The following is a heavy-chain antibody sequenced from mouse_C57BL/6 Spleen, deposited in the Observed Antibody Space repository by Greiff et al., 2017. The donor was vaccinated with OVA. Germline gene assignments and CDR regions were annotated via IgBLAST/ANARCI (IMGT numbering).Heavy chain of an antibody. Sequence: QVQLKQPGAELVKPGASVKLSCKASGYTFTSYWMQWVKQRPGQGLEWIGEIDPSDSYTNYNQKFKGKATLTVDTSSSTAYMQLSSLTSEDSAVYYCARNWDGPAWFAYWGQGTLVTVSA. V-gene: IGHV1-50*01. CDR3: ARNWDGPAWFAY. CDR1: GYTFTSYW. D-gene: IGHD4-1*01. CDR2: IDPSDSYT. J-gene: IGHJ3*01.